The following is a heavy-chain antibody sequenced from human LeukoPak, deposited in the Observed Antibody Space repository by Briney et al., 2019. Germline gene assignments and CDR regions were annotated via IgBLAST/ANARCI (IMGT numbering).Heavy chain of an antibody. V-gene: IGHV1-69*13. CDR3: ARNPYCGGDCYGPRY. CDR2: IIPIFGTA. CDR1: GGTFSSYA. D-gene: IGHD2-21*02. J-gene: IGHJ4*02. Sequence: SVKVSCKASGGTFSSYAISWVRQAPGQGLEWMGGIIPIFGTANYAQKFQGRVTITADESTSTAYMELSSLRSEDTAVYYCARNPYCGGDCYGPRYWGQGTLVTVSS.